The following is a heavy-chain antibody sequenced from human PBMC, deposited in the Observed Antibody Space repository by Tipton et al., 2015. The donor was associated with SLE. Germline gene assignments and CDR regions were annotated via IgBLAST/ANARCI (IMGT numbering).Heavy chain of an antibody. J-gene: IGHJ4*02. CDR3: ARRTSGYAPDY. V-gene: IGHV4-39*07. D-gene: IGHD5-12*01. Sequence: LRLSCAASGFTFSSYSMNWVRQPPGKGLEWIGSIDYSGRTYYTPSLKSQVTISVDTSKNQFSLKLSSVTAADTAFYYCARRTSGYAPDYWGQGTLVTVSS. CDR1: GFTFSSYS. CDR2: IDYSGRT.